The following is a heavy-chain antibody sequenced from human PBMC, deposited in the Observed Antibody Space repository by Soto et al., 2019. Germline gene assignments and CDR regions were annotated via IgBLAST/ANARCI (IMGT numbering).Heavy chain of an antibody. D-gene: IGHD6-13*01. CDR3: ARVRQLVYYYYGMDV. CDR1: GYTFTSYD. J-gene: IGHJ6*02. Sequence: ASVKVSCKASGYTFTSYDINCGRQATGQGLEWMGWMNPNSGNTGYAQKFQGRVTMTSNTSISTAYMELSSLRSEDTAVYYCARVRQLVYYYYGMDVWGQGTTVTVSS. V-gene: IGHV1-8*01. CDR2: MNPNSGNT.